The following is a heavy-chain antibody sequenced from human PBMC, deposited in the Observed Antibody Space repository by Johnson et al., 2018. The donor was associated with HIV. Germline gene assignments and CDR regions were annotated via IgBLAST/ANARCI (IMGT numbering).Heavy chain of an antibody. D-gene: IGHD4-17*01. J-gene: IGHJ3*02. CDR1: GFTFDDYA. V-gene: IGHV3-9*01. CDR3: AKVRNIDYGDYRNHAAFEI. CDR2: ISWNSGSI. Sequence: VQLVESGGGLVQPGRSLRLSCAASGFTFDDYAMHWVRQAPGKGLEWVSGISWNSGSIGYADSVTGRFTISRDKAKNSLSLQMNSLRAEDTALYYCAKVRNIDYGDYRNHAAFEIWGQGTMVTVSS.